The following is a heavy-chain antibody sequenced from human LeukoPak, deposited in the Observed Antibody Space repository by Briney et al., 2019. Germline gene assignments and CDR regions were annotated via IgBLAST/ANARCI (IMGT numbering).Heavy chain of an antibody. CDR1: GGSISSYY. CDR2: IYTSGST. D-gene: IGHD3-10*01. CDR3: ARDARRSGAARRFDY. V-gene: IGHV4-4*07. J-gene: IGHJ4*02. Sequence: SETLSLTCTVSGGSISSYYWSWIRQPAGKGLEWIGRIYTSGSTNYNPSLKSRATMSVDTSKTQFSLKLSSVTAAETAVYYCARDARRSGAARRFDYWGQGTLVSVSS.